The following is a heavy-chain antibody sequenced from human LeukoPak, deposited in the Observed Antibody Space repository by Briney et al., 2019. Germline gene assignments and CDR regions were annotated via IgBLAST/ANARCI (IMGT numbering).Heavy chain of an antibody. D-gene: IGHD1-1*01. CDR3: ARSTGYAFSYIDF. Sequence: KPGESLRISCKASGYSFTSYWIDWVRPVPGEGLEWMGIIYPGDSDTRYNPSFQGQVTISVDKSIATAYLQWSSLKASDTAIYYCARSTGYAFSYIDFWAQGTLVTVSS. CDR2: IYPGDSDT. J-gene: IGHJ4*02. V-gene: IGHV5-51*01. CDR1: GYSFTSYW.